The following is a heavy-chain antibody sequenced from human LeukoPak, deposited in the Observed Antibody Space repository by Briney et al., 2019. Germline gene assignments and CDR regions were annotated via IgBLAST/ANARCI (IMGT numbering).Heavy chain of an antibody. J-gene: IGHJ4*02. Sequence: GGSLRLSCAASGFTFCSYAMSWVRQAPGKGLEWVSAVSASGGNTYYADSVKGRFTISRDNSKNTLYLQVNSLRAEDTAVYYCGKGLYHDYSGIGDYWGQGTLVTVSS. V-gene: IGHV3-23*01. D-gene: IGHD3-16*01. CDR1: GFTFCSYA. CDR2: VSASGGNT. CDR3: GKGLYHDYSGIGDY.